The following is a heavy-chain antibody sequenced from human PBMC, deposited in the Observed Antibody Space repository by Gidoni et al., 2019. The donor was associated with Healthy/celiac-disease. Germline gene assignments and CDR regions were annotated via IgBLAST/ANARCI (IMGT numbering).Heavy chain of an antibody. J-gene: IGHJ4*02. CDR2: ISYDGSNK. Sequence: SGFTFSSYAMHWVRQAPGKGLEWVAVISYDGSNKYYADSVKGRFTISRDNSKNTLYLQMNSLRAEDTAVYYCARDKSIAARSARRALDYWGQGTLVTVSS. D-gene: IGHD6-6*01. CDR3: ARDKSIAARSARRALDY. CDR1: GFTFSSYA. V-gene: IGHV3-30-3*01.